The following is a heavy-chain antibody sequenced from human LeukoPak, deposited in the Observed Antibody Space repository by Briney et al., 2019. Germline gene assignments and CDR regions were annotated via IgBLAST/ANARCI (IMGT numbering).Heavy chain of an antibody. Sequence: KLGESLKISCKGSGYSFTNYWIGWVRQMPGKGLEWMGIIYPGDSDTKYSPSFQGQVTISADKSISTAYLQWSSLKASDTAMYYCARQGPNYGDYCLDYWGQGTLVTVSS. J-gene: IGHJ4*02. CDR3: ARQGPNYGDYCLDY. D-gene: IGHD4-17*01. V-gene: IGHV5-51*01. CDR1: GYSFTNYW. CDR2: IYPGDSDT.